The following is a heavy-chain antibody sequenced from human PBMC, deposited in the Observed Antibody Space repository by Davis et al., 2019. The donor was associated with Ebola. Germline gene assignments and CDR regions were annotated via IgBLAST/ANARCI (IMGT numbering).Heavy chain of an antibody. CDR2: IYYSGIT. D-gene: IGHD3-10*01. CDR1: GGSISSYY. J-gene: IGHJ6*04. V-gene: IGHV4-39*07. Sequence: MPAGSLRLSCTVSGGSISSYYWGWIRQPPRKGLEWIGSIYYSGITYYNPSLKSRVTISVDTSKNQFSLKLSSVTAADTAVYYCARVALLWFGELLYYYYGMDVWGKGTTVTVSS. CDR3: ARVALLWFGELLYYYYGMDV.